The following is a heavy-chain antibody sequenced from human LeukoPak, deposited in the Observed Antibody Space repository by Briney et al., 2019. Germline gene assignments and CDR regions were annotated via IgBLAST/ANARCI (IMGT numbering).Heavy chain of an antibody. D-gene: IGHD3-10*01. CDR1: GFTFSSYS. CDR2: ISSSSSTI. Sequence: GGSLRLSCAASGFTFSSYSMNWVRQAPGKGLEWVSYISSSSSTIYYADSVKGRFTISRDNAKNSLYLQMNSLRAEDTAVYYCARDLVLARGVMYDYWGQGTLVTVSS. J-gene: IGHJ4*02. V-gene: IGHV3-48*01. CDR3: ARDLVLARGVMYDY.